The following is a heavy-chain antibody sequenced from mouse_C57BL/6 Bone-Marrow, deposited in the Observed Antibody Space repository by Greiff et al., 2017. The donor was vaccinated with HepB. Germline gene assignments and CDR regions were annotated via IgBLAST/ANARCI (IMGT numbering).Heavy chain of an antibody. J-gene: IGHJ1*03. Sequence: VQLQQSGPELVKPGASVKISCKASGYSFTDYNINWVKQSNGKSLEWIGVINPNYGTTSYNQKFKGKATLTVDQASSTAYMQLNNLTSEDSAVYYWASQITTVDVWGTGTTVTVSS. V-gene: IGHV1-39*01. D-gene: IGHD1-1*01. CDR3: ASQITTVDV. CDR2: INPNYGTT. CDR1: GYSFTDYN.